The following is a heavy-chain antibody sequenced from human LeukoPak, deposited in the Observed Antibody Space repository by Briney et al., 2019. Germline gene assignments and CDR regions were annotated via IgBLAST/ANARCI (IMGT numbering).Heavy chain of an antibody. V-gene: IGHV4-59*02. CDR1: RGSVSGYS. CDR3: VRGPYGASISKWFDP. Sequence: PSETLSLTCTVSRGSVSGYSWSWIRQSPGGGLEWIGYIYYSGDTAYNPSLRSRVTMSVDTSKNQFSLQLRSMTTADTAVYYCVRGPYGASISKWFDPWGQGTQVIVSP. CDR2: IYYSGDT. J-gene: IGHJ5*02. D-gene: IGHD4/OR15-4a*01.